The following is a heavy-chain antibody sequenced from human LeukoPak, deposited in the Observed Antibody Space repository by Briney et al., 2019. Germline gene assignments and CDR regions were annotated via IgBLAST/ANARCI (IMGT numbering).Heavy chain of an antibody. V-gene: IGHV4-59*08. CDR3: ARSSSYHHYNPQYYGMDV. Sequence: SETLSLTCTVSGGSISSYYWSWIRQPPGKGLEWIGYIYYSGSTNYNPSLKSRVTIPVDTSKNQFSLKLSSVTAADTAVYYCARSSSYHHYNPQYYGMDVWGQGTTVTVSS. CDR2: IYYSGST. CDR1: GGSISSYY. J-gene: IGHJ6*02. D-gene: IGHD2-15*01.